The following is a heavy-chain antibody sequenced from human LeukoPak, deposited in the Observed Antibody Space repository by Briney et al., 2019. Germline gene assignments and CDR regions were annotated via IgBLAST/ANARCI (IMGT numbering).Heavy chain of an antibody. CDR2: IWYDGTNE. J-gene: IGHJ6*02. V-gene: IGHV3-33*08. CDR1: GFTFSTYE. Sequence: GGSLRLSCAASGFTFSTYEMNWVRQAPGKGLEWVAVIWYDGTNEYYADSVKGRFTISRDNSKNTLYLQMNSLRAEDTAVYHCARDAAFYYYGMDVWGQGTTVTVSS. CDR3: ARDAAFYYYGMDV. D-gene: IGHD6-25*01.